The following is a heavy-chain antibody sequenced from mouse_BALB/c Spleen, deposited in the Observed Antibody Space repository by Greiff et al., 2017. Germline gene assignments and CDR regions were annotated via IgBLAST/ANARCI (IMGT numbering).Heavy chain of an antibody. CDR3: ARLITDY. V-gene: IGHV1S81*02. Sequence: VQLQQPGAELVKPGASVKLSCKASGYTFTSYWMHWVKQRPGQGLEWIGEINPSNGRTNYNEKFKSKATLTVDKSSSTAYMQLSSLTSEDSAVYYCARLITDYWGQGTTLTVSS. D-gene: IGHD2-4*01. CDR1: GYTFTSYW. CDR2: INPSNGRT. J-gene: IGHJ2*01.